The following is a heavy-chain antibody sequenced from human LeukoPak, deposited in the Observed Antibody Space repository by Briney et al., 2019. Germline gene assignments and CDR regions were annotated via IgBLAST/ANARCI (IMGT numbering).Heavy chain of an antibody. CDR3: ARIVAWDFDY. D-gene: IGHD3-22*01. CDR1: GYSFTSYW. J-gene: IGHJ4*02. CDR2: IDPSDSYT. V-gene: IGHV5-10-1*01. Sequence: NRGESLKISCKGSGYSFTSYWITWVRQMPGRGLEWMGRIDPSDSYTTYSPSFQGHVTISADKSISTTYLQWSSLKASDTAMYYCARIVAWDFDYWGQGTLVTVSS.